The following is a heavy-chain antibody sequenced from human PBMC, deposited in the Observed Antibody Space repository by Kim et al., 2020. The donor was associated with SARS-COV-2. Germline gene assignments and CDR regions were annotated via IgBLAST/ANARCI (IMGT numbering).Heavy chain of an antibody. Sequence: GGSPRLSCAASGFTFSSYGMHWVRQAPGKGLEWVAVISYDGSNKYYADSVKGRFTISRDNSKNTLYLQMNSLRAEDTAVYYCAKESYDFFYYYYGMDVWGQGTTVTVSS. CDR2: ISYDGSNK. D-gene: IGHD3-3*01. CDR1: GFTFSSYG. V-gene: IGHV3-30*18. J-gene: IGHJ6*02. CDR3: AKESYDFFYYYYGMDV.